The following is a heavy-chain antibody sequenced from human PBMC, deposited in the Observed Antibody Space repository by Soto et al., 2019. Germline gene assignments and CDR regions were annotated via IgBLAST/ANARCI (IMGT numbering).Heavy chain of an antibody. CDR1: GFTFSSYG. V-gene: IGHV3-30*18. D-gene: IGHD3-10*01. CDR3: AKVDSMVRGVIMNYGMDV. J-gene: IGHJ6*02. Sequence: SLRLSCAASGFTFSSYGMHWVRQAPGKGLEWVAVISYDGSNKYYADSVKGRFTISRDNSKNTLYLQMNSLRAEDTAVYYCAKVDSMVRGVIMNYGMDVWGQGTTVTVSS. CDR2: ISYDGSNK.